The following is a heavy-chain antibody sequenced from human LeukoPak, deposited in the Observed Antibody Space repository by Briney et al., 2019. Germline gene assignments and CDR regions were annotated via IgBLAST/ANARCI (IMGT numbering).Heavy chain of an antibody. D-gene: IGHD5-24*01. Sequence: SVKVSCKASGGTFSSYAISWVRQAPGQGLEWMGGIIPIFGTANYAQKFQGRVTITADESTSTAYMELSSLRSEDTAVYYCARGHREMATPFDYWGQGTQVTVSS. CDR3: ARGHREMATPFDY. CDR2: IIPIFGTA. V-gene: IGHV1-69*13. CDR1: GGTFSSYA. J-gene: IGHJ4*02.